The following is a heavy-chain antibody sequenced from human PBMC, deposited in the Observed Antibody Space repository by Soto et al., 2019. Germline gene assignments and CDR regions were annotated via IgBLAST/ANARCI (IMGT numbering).Heavy chain of an antibody. CDR1: GYSFSSD. CDR3: ARGLRYCSSTSCYTRLAIDI. Sequence: ASVKVSCKASGYSFSSDVNWVRQATGQGLEYMGWMNPKSGNTGYAQKFQGRVTMTRNTSISTAYMELSSLRSEDTAVYYCARGLRYCSSTSCYTRLAIDIRGQGTMVTVSS. V-gene: IGHV1-8*01. J-gene: IGHJ3*02. D-gene: IGHD2-2*02. CDR2: MNPKSGNT.